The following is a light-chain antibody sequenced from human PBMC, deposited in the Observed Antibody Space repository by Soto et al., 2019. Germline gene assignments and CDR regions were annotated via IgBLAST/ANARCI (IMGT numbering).Light chain of an antibody. J-gene: IGLJ2*01. Sequence: QSVLSQPPSASGTPGQRVTIPCSGSSSHIGSHHVNWQQHLPGTAPILLIYRSDQRPSEGPDRLTGSKSGTSASPPISGLPYDDEADYSYTAWGDLQVFGGGTKLTVL. CDR2: RSD. V-gene: IGLV1-47*01. CDR1: SSHIGSHH. CDR3: TAWGDLQV.